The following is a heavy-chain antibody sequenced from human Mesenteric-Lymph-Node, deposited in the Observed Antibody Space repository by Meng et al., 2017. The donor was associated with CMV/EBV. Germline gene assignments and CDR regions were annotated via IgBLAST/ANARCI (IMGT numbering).Heavy chain of an antibody. D-gene: IGHD1-7*01. CDR2: ISSSGSTI. CDR1: GFTFSSYE. J-gene: IGHJ6*02. V-gene: IGHV3-48*03. CDR3: ARCPRQLPRWNYYGMDV. Sequence: GESLKISCAASGFTFSSYEVNWVRQAPGKGLEWVSYISSSGSTIYYADSVKGRFTISRDNAKNSLYLQMNSLRAEDTAVYYCARCPRQLPRWNYYGMDVWGQGTTVTVSS.